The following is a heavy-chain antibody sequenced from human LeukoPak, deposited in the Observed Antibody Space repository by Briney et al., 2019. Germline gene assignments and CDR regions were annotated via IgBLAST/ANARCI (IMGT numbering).Heavy chain of an antibody. V-gene: IGHV3-23*01. J-gene: IGHJ4*02. D-gene: IGHD3-22*01. Sequence: GGSLRLSCAASGFTFSSYAMSWVRQAPGKGLEWESAISGSGGSTYYADSVKGRFTISRDNSKNTLYLQMNSLRAEDTAVYYCAKGTDSSGYYPERSFDYWGQGALVTVSS. CDR2: ISGSGGST. CDR1: GFTFSSYA. CDR3: AKGTDSSGYYPERSFDY.